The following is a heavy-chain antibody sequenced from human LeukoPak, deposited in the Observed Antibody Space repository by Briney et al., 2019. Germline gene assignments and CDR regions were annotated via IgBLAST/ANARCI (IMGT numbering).Heavy chain of an antibody. CDR1: GFTFSSYA. J-gene: IGHJ6*02. CDR3: ARDYSSGWSFVTYYYYGMDV. CDR2: IWYDGSNK. V-gene: IGHV3-33*08. D-gene: IGHD6-19*01. Sequence: GGSLRLSCAASGFTFSSYAMSWVRQAPGKGLEWVAVIWYDGSNKYYADSVKGRFTISRDNSKNTLYLQMNSLRAEDTAVYYCARDYSSGWSFVTYYYYGMDVWGQGTTVTVSS.